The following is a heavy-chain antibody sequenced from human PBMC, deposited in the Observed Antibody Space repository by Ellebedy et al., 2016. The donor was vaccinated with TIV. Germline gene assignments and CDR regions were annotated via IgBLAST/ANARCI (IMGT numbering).Heavy chain of an antibody. J-gene: IGHJ4*02. CDR3: ERFFESGSTGDY. D-gene: IGHD3-10*01. CDR1: GLTFSDHY. CDR2: IGDKPNTFTT. Sequence: GESLKISCVASGLTFSDHYMDWVRQAPGKGLEWLGRIGDKPNTFTTQYAASVKVRFTISRDDSKNSLYLQMNTLKTEDTAIYYCERFFESGSTGDYWGQGTLVTVSS. V-gene: IGHV3-72*01.